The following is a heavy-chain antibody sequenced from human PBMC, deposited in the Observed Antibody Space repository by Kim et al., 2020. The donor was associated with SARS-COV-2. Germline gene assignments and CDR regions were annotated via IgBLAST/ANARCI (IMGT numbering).Heavy chain of an antibody. CDR2: IYTSGST. V-gene: IGHV4-61*02. D-gene: IGHD5-18*01. J-gene: IGHJ4*02. Sequence: SETLSLTCTVSGGSISSGSYYWSWIRQPAGKGLEWIGRIYTSGSTNYNPSLKSRVTISVDTSKNQFSLKLSSVTAADTAVYYCARSGRDSYGIDYWGQGTLVTVSS. CDR3: ARSGRDSYGIDY. CDR1: GGSISSGSYY.